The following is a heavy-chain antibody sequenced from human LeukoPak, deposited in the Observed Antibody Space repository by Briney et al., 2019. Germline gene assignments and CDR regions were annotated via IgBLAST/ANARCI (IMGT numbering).Heavy chain of an antibody. CDR3: ARRGYCATTTCYRLFDY. J-gene: IGHJ4*02. Sequence: GESLKISCKGSGYSFTNYWIGWVRQMPGKGLEWMGNIYPGDSDTRYSPSFQGQVTISADKSITTAYLQWSSLKASDTAMYYCARRGYCATTTCYRLFDYWGQGTLVTVSS. V-gene: IGHV5-51*01. CDR2: IYPGDSDT. D-gene: IGHD2-2*01. CDR1: GYSFTNYW.